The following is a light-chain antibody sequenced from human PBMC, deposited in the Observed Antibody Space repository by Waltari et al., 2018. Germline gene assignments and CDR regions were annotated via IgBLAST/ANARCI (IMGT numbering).Light chain of an antibody. V-gene: IGKV3-20*01. Sequence: EIVLTQSPGTLSLSPGERATISCRASQSVSSSYLAWYQQKPGQAPRLLIYGASSRATGIPDRFSGSGSGTDFTLTISRLEPEDFAVYYCQQYGSSPRNTFGQGTKLEIK. CDR3: QQYGSSPRNT. CDR2: GAS. CDR1: QSVSSSY. J-gene: IGKJ2*01.